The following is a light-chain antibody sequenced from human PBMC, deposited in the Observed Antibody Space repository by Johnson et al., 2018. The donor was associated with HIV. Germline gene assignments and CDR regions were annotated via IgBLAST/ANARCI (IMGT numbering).Light chain of an antibody. Sequence: PVLTQPPSVSAAPGQKVTISCSGSSSNIGNNYVSWYQQLPGTAPKLLIYENNKRPSGIPDRFSGSKSGTSAPLGLTGLPTGDEADYYCGTWDSSLSAFYVFGTGTKVTVL. V-gene: IGLV1-51*02. J-gene: IGLJ1*01. CDR2: ENN. CDR3: GTWDSSLSAFYV. CDR1: SSNIGNNY.